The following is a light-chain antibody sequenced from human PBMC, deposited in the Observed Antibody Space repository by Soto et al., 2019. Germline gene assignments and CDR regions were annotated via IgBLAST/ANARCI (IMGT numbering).Light chain of an antibody. CDR2: EVS. CDR1: SSDVGKYNL. Sequence: QSALTQPASVSGSTGKSVTISCTGTSSDVGKYNLVSWYQQHPGKAPKLMIYEVSNRPSGVPDRFSGSKSGNTASLTISGLQAEDEADYHCSSYTTSSSAYVVFGGGTKLTV. CDR3: SSYTTSSSAYVV. J-gene: IGLJ2*01. V-gene: IGLV2-18*02.